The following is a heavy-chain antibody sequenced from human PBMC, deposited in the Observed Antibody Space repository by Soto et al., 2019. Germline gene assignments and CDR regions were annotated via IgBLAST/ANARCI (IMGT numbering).Heavy chain of an antibody. J-gene: IGHJ3*02. CDR3: ASSTYYDFWSGYSFDAFDI. Sequence: VQLVKFGAEGKRPGPSVKVSGKASGSTFTSYDLTWVRQAPGQGLGWMGWMNPNSGNTGYAQKFQGRVTMTRNTSISTAYMELSSLRSEDTAVYYCASSTYYDFWSGYSFDAFDIWGQGTMVTVSS. CDR1: GSTFTSYD. V-gene: IGHV1-8*01. CDR2: MNPNSGNT. D-gene: IGHD3-3*01.